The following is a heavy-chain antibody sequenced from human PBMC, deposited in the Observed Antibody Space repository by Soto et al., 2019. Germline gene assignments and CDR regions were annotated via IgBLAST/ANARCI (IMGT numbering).Heavy chain of an antibody. D-gene: IGHD1-26*01. CDR1: GASIDNGDHY. V-gene: IGHV4-39*01. CDR2: IYYGGSA. Sequence: SETQSLTCTVSGASIDNGDHYWDWMRQAHGKGLEWIATIYYGGSAFYNPSLKSRVYLPVDTSQNQFSLKLESVTAADTAVYYCARQGWEGSGIQRRITYLDVWGQGALVTVSS. CDR3: ARQGWEGSGIQRRITYLDV. J-gene: IGHJ4*02.